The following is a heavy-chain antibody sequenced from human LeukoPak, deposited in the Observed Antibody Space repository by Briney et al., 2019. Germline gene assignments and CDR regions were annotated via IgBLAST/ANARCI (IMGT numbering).Heavy chain of an antibody. V-gene: IGHV4-39*01. Sequence: SETLSLTCTVSGGSISSSSYYWGWIRQPPGKGLEWIGSIYYSGSTYYNPSLKSRVTISVDTSKNQFSLKLSSVTAADTAVYYCVGVWSGELFLFLAAQHQFDPWGQGTLVTVSS. CDR1: GGSISSSSYY. CDR2: IYYSGST. D-gene: IGHD3-10*01. J-gene: IGHJ5*02. CDR3: VGVWSGELFLFLAAQHQFDP.